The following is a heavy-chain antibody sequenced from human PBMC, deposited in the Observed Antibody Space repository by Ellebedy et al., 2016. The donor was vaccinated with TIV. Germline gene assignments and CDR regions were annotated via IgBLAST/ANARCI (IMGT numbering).Heavy chain of an antibody. Sequence: MPSETLSLTCTVSGGSISSYYWSWIRQPPGKGLEYIGYIHYSGSPNYNPSLKSRVTISADTSKNQFSLKLSSVTAADTGVYYCARGMGGYSYGHLWGQGTLVTVSS. J-gene: IGHJ4*02. CDR1: GGSISSYY. V-gene: IGHV4-59*08. D-gene: IGHD5-18*01. CDR3: ARGMGGYSYGHL. CDR2: IHYSGSP.